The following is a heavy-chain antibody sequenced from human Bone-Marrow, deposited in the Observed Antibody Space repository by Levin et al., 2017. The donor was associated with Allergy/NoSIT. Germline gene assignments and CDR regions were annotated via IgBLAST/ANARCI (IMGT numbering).Heavy chain of an antibody. V-gene: IGHV3-30*18. CDR3: AKDFWHGELLSAYGMDV. D-gene: IGHD3-10*01. Sequence: PGGSLRLSCVASGFIFSGYGMHWVRQAPGKGLEWVAVISHNGHVRYYADSVRGRFTISRDSSKNTLYLEMNSLRPDDTALYYCAKDFWHGELLSAYGMDVWGQGTTVTVSS. CDR2: ISHNGHVR. J-gene: IGHJ6*02. CDR1: GFIFSGYG.